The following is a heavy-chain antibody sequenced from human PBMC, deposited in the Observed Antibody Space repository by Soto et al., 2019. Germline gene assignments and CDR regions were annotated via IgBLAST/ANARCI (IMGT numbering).Heavy chain of an antibody. CDR1: GFSFNNAW. J-gene: IGHJ6*03. CDR3: SADAKTIFGALIIHKYYMDI. CDR2: IESKTDGGTT. Sequence: VHLVESGGGLVKPGGSLRLSCAASGFSFNNAWMNWVRQAPGKGLEWIGRIESKTDGGTTDYAAPVKGRFTISRDDSKNTLSLQMNSLKIEDTAVYYCSADAKTIFGALIIHKYYMDIWRKGTTVTVSS. D-gene: IGHD3-3*01. V-gene: IGHV3-15*04.